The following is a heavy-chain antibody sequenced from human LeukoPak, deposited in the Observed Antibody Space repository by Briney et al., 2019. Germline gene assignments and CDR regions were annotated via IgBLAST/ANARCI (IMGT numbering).Heavy chain of an antibody. D-gene: IGHD1-26*01. CDR2: IIPILGIA. V-gene: IGHV1-69*04. Sequence: ASAKVSCNASGGTFSSYAISWVRQAPGQGLEWMGRIIPILGIANYAQKFQGRVTITADKSTSTAYMELSSLRSEDTAVYYCASGREENNWFDPWGQGILVTVSS. CDR1: GGTFSSYA. J-gene: IGHJ5*02. CDR3: ASGREENNWFDP.